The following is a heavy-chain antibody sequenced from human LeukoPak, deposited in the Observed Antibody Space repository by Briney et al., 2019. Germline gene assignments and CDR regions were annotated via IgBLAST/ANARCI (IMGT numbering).Heavy chain of an antibody. J-gene: IGHJ4*02. CDR3: AKSDPLIGFYDSSGPFDY. CDR2: INPNGGST. V-gene: IGHV1-46*01. Sequence: ASVKVSCKASGYTFTNFYIHWVRQAPGQGLEWMGTINPNGGSTRYAQKFQGRVTMTRDTSTNTVYMDLSSLRSEDTAVYYCAKSDPLIGFYDSSGPFDYWGQGTLVTVSS. CDR1: GYTFTNFY. D-gene: IGHD3-22*01.